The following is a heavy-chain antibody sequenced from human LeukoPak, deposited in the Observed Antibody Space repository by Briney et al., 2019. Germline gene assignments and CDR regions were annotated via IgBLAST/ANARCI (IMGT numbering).Heavy chain of an antibody. CDR1: GFTFSSYS. Sequence: PGGSLRLSCAASGFTFSSYSMNWVRQAPGKGLEWVSSISSSSSYIYYADSVKGRFTISRDNAKNSLYLQMNSLRAEDTAVYYCARDDGTVVSYFDYWGQGTLVTVSS. D-gene: IGHD4-23*01. V-gene: IGHV3-21*01. CDR3: ARDDGTVVSYFDY. CDR2: ISSSSSYI. J-gene: IGHJ4*02.